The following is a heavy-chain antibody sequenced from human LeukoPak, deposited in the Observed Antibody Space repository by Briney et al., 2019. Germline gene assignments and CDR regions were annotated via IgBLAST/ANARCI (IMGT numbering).Heavy chain of an antibody. CDR1: GGPISGYY. CDR2: IYYSGST. D-gene: IGHD4-23*01. J-gene: IGHJ5*02. CDR3: GRRGTRWRWFDP. Sequence: SETLSLTCTVSGGPISGYYWSWIRQPPGKGLEWIGYIYYSGSTNYNPSLKSRVTISVDTSKNQFSLKLNSVTAADTAVYYCGRRGTRWRWFDPWGQGILVTVSS. V-gene: IGHV4-59*08.